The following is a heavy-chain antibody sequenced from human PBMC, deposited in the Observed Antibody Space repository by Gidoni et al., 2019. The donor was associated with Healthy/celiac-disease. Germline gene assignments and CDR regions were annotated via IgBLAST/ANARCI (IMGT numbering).Heavy chain of an antibody. Sequence: EVQLVESAGGLVQPGGSLSLSCAASGFTVSSNYMSWVRQAPGNGLEWVSVIYSGGSTYYADSVKGRFTISRDNSKNTLYLQMNSLRAEDTAVYYCARGDTAMAPDYWGQGTLVTVSS. CDR1: GFTVSSNY. V-gene: IGHV3-66*01. D-gene: IGHD5-18*01. CDR3: ARGDTAMAPDY. J-gene: IGHJ4*02. CDR2: IYSGGST.